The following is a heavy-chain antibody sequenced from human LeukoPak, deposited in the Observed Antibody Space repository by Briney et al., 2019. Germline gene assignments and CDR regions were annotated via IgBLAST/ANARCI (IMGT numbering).Heavy chain of an antibody. D-gene: IGHD3-16*01. CDR2: RNQDGSEK. V-gene: IGHV3-7*01. J-gene: IGHJ6*02. CDR1: GFTLSDSW. Sequence: PGGSLTLSCAASGFTLSDSWVSCVRHAAGGGREWVANRNQDGSEKDYVESVKGRFTISRDNARNALYLQMGSLRAEDTAVCYCATYTHWVAGDVWGQGTTVTVSS. CDR3: ATYTHWVAGDV.